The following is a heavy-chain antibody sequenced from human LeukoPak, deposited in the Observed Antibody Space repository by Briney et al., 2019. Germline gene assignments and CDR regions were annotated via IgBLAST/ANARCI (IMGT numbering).Heavy chain of an antibody. CDR1: GFTFGDYA. Sequence: KAGRSLRLSCTASGFTFGDYAMSWFRQAPGKGLEWVGFIRSKTYGGTTEYATSVKGRFTVSRDDTKSIAYLQMNSLKTKDTAVYYCSRGRLIAQWLVQGFDYWGQGTLVTVSS. CDR2: IRSKTYGGTT. J-gene: IGHJ4*02. V-gene: IGHV3-49*05. D-gene: IGHD6-19*01. CDR3: SRGRLIAQWLVQGFDY.